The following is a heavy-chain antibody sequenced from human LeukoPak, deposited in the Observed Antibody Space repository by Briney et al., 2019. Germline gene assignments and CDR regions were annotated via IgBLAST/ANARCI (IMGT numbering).Heavy chain of an antibody. D-gene: IGHD2-15*01. V-gene: IGHV3-30*04. CDR3: ARSRYCSGGSCFDY. Sequence: PGRSLRPSCAASGFTFSSYAMHWVRQAPGKGLEWVAVISYDGSNKYYADSVKGRFTISRDNSKNTLYLQMNSLRAEDTAVYYCARSRYCSGGSCFDYWGQGTLVTVSS. CDR2: ISYDGSNK. CDR1: GFTFSSYA. J-gene: IGHJ4*02.